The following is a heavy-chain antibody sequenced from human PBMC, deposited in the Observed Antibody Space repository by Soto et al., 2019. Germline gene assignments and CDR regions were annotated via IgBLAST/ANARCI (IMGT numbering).Heavy chain of an antibody. CDR1: GYTFTGYY. V-gene: IGHV1-2*02. CDR3: ARDSGTMVRGVISPEQRLGEY. Sequence: GASVKVSCKASGYTFTGYYMHWVRQAPGQGLEWMGWSNPRRGGTYYAQKCQGRVTRTRDTSISTAYMELSRLRSDATAVYYCARDSGTMVRGVISPEQRLGEYWGQGTVVTVYS. J-gene: IGHJ4*02. D-gene: IGHD3-10*01. CDR2: SNPRRGGT.